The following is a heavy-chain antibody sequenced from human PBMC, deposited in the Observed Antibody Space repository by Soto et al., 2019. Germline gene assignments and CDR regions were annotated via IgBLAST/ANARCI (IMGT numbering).Heavy chain of an antibody. V-gene: IGHV4-4*07. CDR3: ARDRLVGATIALYFDY. J-gene: IGHJ4*02. CDR1: GGSPSRFF. Sequence: PSENLLLPYTVSGGSPSRFFWRCIRHPPGKGLEWIGRIYTSGRTNYNPYIKSRVNMSVDTPKNQFSLKLSSVTAADTAVYYCARDRLVGATIALYFDYWGQGTLVTGSS. CDR2: IYTSGRT. D-gene: IGHD1-26*01.